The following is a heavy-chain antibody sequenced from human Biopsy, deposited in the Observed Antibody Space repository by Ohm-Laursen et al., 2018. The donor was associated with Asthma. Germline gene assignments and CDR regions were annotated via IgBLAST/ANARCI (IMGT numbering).Heavy chain of an antibody. J-gene: IGHJ3*01. CDR2: INHRGSN. CDR3: AESPYYYGLLGPTRGFGVYDV. V-gene: IGHV4-34*01. CDR1: GGSFSNYY. Sequence: TLSLTCAVYGGSFSNYYWTWIRPPPGKGLEWIGEINHRGSNNYNPSLKSRVTLSVDTSKYQFPVKLSSVTAADTAVYYCAESPYYYGLLGPTRGFGVYDVWGHGTLVTVSS. D-gene: IGHD3-10*01.